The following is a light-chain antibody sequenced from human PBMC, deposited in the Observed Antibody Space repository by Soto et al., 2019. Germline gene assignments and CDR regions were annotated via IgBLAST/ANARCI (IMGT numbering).Light chain of an antibody. CDR3: SSYAGGIKWV. V-gene: IGLV2-8*01. J-gene: IGLJ3*02. Sequence: QSALTQPPSASGSPGQSVTISCTGTSSDVGGYNFVSWYQQHPGKAPKFMIYEVSKRPSGVPDRFSGSKSGNTASLTVSGLQAEDEADYYCSSYAGGIKWVFGGGTKGTVL. CDR2: EVS. CDR1: SSDVGGYNF.